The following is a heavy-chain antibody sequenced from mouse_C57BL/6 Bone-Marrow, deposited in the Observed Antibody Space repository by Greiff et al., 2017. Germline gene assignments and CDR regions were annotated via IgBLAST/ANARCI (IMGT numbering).Heavy chain of an antibody. CDR1: GFTFRDYY. J-gene: IGHJ3*01. CDR3: ARGKQLGLFAY. V-gene: IGHV5-12*01. Sequence: EVKLVESGGGLVQPGGSLKLSCAASGFTFRDYYMSWVRQTPETRLEWVAYISNGGGSTYYPDTVEGRFTISRDNAKNTLYLQMSRLKSEDTAMYYCARGKQLGLFAYWGQGALVTVAA. D-gene: IGHD4-1*02. CDR2: ISNGGGST.